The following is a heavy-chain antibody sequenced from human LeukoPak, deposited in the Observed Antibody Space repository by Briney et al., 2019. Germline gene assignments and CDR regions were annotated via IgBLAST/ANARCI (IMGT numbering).Heavy chain of an antibody. CDR3: ARLPFSHRSSWFDP. D-gene: IGHD2-15*01. CDR2: IYPGDSDT. V-gene: IGHV5-51*01. Sequence: GESLKISCTGSEYTFSSYWIGWVRQMPGRGLEWMGIIYPGDSDTRYSPSFQGQVTISADKSISTAYLQWSSLKASDTAMYYCARLPFSHRSSWFDPWGQGTLVTVSS. CDR1: EYTFSSYW. J-gene: IGHJ5*02.